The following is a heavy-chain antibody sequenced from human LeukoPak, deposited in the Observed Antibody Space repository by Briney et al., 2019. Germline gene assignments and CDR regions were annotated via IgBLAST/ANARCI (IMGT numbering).Heavy chain of an antibody. V-gene: IGHV3-7*01. D-gene: IGHD3-3*01. CDR3: ARGDFGVVTHFDY. CDR1: GFTISSNW. CDR2: IKQDGGEK. Sequence: GGSLRLSCTASGFTISSNWMSWVRQAPGRGLEWVANIKQDGGEKYYVDSVKGRFTISRDNAKNSLCLQMNSLRAEDTAIYYCARGDFGVVTHFDYWGQGTLVTVSS. J-gene: IGHJ4*02.